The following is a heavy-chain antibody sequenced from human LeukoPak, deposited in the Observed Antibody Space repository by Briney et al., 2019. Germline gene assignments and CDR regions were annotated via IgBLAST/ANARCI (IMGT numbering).Heavy chain of an antibody. CDR1: GYTFSGYY. J-gene: IGHJ4*02. D-gene: IGHD5-12*01. CDR3: ARSYSGYDNPDY. V-gene: IGHV1-18*04. CDR2: ISAYNGNT. Sequence: ASVKVSCKASGYTFSGYYMHWVRQAPGQGLEWMGWISAYNGNTNYAQKLQGRVTMTTDTSTSTAYMELRSLRSDDTAVYYCARSYSGYDNPDYWGQGTLVTVSS.